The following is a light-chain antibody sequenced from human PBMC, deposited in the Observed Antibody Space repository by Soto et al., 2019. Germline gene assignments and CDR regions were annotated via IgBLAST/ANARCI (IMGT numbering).Light chain of an antibody. CDR2: AAS. CDR1: EDISTY. V-gene: IGKV1-27*01. J-gene: IGKJ1*01. Sequence: DIQMTQSPSSLSASVGDRVTITCRASEDISTYLAWYRQRPGQVPRLLIYAASTLQSGVPSRFSGSGSVTDSTLTISSLQPEDVATYYCQKYNNAPWTFVQGTKVEIK. CDR3: QKYNNAPWT.